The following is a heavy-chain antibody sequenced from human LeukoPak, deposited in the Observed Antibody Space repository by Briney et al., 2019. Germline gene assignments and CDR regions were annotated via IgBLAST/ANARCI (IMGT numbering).Heavy chain of an antibody. CDR2: INPNSGGT. CDR1: GYTFTGFC. D-gene: IGHD5-24*01. J-gene: IGHJ4*02. CDR3: ARQTLTRDGYNLGYFDY. Sequence: ATVKVSCKASGYTFTGFCIHLVPQAPGQGPEWMRWINPNSGGTNYAQKFQGSVTMTRDTSISTAYMELSRLRSDDTAVYYCARQTLTRDGYNLGYFDYWGQGTLVTVSS. V-gene: IGHV1-2*02.